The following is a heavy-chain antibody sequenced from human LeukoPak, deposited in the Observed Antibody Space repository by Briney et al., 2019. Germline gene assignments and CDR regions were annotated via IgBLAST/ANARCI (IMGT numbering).Heavy chain of an antibody. J-gene: IGHJ3*02. CDR1: GASVSNTNYF. V-gene: IGHV4-39*01. CDR2: FYNTENT. D-gene: IGHD2-8*01. Sequence: PSETLSLTCTVSGASVSNTNYFWGWIRQPPGKGLEWIGNFYNTENTYYNPSLRSRVTISVDTSKNQFSLKLSSVTAADTAVYFCARLPSMLVDYRDTFDIWGQGTMVTVPS. CDR3: ARLPSMLVDYRDTFDI.